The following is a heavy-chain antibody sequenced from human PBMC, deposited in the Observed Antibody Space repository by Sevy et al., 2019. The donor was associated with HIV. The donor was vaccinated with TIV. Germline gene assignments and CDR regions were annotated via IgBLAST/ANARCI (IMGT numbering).Heavy chain of an antibody. CDR1: GFTFSNYI. CDR2: ISSNGGST. J-gene: IGHJ6*02. CDR3: VKGVDILGAASRYFYGMDV. V-gene: IGHV3-64D*06. D-gene: IGHD5-12*01. Sequence: GGSLRLSCSASGFTFSNYIMHWVRQAPGKVPKYVSAISSNGGSTYYADSVKGRFIISRDNSKNTLDLQMSSLRDEDTAVYYCVKGVDILGAASRYFYGMDVWGRGTTVTVSS.